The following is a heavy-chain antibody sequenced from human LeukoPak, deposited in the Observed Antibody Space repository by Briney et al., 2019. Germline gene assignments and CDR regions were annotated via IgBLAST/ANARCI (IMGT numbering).Heavy chain of an antibody. Sequence: GASVKVSCQAAGYTFTTYCISWVRQAPGQGLEWIGWISAYNANTNYAQKRQGRVTMTTDTSTSTAYIALRSLRSDDTAVYYCTHSTGYWGQGTLVTVSS. CDR1: GYTFTTYC. CDR2: ISAYNANT. D-gene: IGHD1-1*01. J-gene: IGHJ4*02. V-gene: IGHV1-18*01. CDR3: THSTGY.